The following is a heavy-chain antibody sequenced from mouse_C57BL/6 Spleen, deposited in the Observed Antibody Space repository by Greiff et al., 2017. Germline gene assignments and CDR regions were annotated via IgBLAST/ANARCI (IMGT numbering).Heavy chain of an antibody. Sequence: QVQLQQPGAELVRPGSSVKLSCKASGYTFTSYWMDWVKQRPGQGLEWIGNIYPSDSETHYNQKFKDKATLTVDKSSSTAYMQLSSLTSEDSAVYYCERRYYYGSSYPYWYFDVWGTGTTVTVAS. CDR2: IYPSDSET. D-gene: IGHD1-1*01. J-gene: IGHJ1*03. V-gene: IGHV1-61*01. CDR1: GYTFTSYW. CDR3: ERRYYYGSSYPYWYFDV.